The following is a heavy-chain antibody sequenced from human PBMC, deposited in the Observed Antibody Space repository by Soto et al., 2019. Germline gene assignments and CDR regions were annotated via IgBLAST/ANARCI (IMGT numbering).Heavy chain of an antibody. V-gene: IGHV1-69*02. D-gene: IGHD3-10*01. J-gene: IGHJ3*02. CDR1: GGTFSSYT. CDR3: ARGSYGSGSYSFDAFDI. Sequence: QVQLVQSGAEVKKPGSSVKVSCKASGGTFSSYTISWVRQAPGQGLEWMGRIIPILGIANYAQKFQGRVTITADKSTNSAYTELRSLGSEDTAVYYCARGSYGSGSYSFDAFDIWGQGTMVTVSS. CDR2: IIPILGIA.